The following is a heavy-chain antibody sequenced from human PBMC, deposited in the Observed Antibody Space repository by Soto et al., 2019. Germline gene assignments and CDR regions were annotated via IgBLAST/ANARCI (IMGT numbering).Heavy chain of an antibody. D-gene: IGHD2-15*01. CDR2: VYYSGST. CDR1: GGSLSSTTHY. V-gene: IGHV4-39*07. J-gene: IGHJ6*02. Sequence: SETLSLTCTVSGGSLSSTTHYWGWIRQPPGKGLEWIGSVYYSGSTYLNPSLKSRVTISVDTPKNQFSLKLSSVTAADTALYFCSRASRIYYYGLDVWGQGTTVPVCS. CDR3: SRASRIYYYGLDV.